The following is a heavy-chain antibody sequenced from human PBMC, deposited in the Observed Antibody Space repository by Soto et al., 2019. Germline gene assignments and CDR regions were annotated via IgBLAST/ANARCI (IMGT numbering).Heavy chain of an antibody. D-gene: IGHD3-22*01. Sequence: PSETLSLTCAVYGGSFSGYYWSWIRQPPGKGLEWIGEINHSGSTNYNPSLKSRVTISVDTSKNQFPLKLSSVSAADTAVYYCASHDYYDSSGYFGGAFDYWGQGTLVTVSS. J-gene: IGHJ4*02. CDR2: INHSGST. CDR3: ASHDYYDSSGYFGGAFDY. CDR1: GGSFSGYY. V-gene: IGHV4-34*01.